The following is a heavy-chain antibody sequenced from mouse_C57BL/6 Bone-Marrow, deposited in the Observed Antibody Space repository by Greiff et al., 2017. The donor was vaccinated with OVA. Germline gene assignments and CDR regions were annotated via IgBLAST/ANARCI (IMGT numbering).Heavy chain of an antibody. CDR2: INPSTGGT. Sequence: EVQLQQSGPELVKPGASVKISCKASGYSFTGYYMNWVKQSPEKSLEWIGEINPSTGGTTYNQKFKAKATLTVDKSSSTAYMQLKSLTSEDSAVYYCARSSGSSGPQNYAMDYWGQGTSVTVSS. J-gene: IGHJ4*01. CDR3: ARSSGSSGPQNYAMDY. CDR1: GYSFTGYY. D-gene: IGHD3-2*02. V-gene: IGHV1-42*01.